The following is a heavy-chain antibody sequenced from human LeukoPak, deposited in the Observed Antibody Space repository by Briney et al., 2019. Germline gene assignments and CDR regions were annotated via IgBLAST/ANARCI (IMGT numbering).Heavy chain of an antibody. J-gene: IGHJ4*02. CDR3: AKRYCSGGSCYGQFDY. V-gene: IGHV3-11*04. Sequence: GGSLRLSCAASGFTFSDYYMSWIRQTPGKGLEWVSYISSSGSTIYYADSVKGRFTISRDNAKNSLYLQMNSLRAEDTAVYYCAKRYCSGGSCYGQFDYWGQGTLVTVSS. CDR2: ISSSGSTI. CDR1: GFTFSDYY. D-gene: IGHD2-15*01.